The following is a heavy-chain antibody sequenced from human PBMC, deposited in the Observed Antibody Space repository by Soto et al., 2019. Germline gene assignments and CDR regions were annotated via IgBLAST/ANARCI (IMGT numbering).Heavy chain of an antibody. CDR2: INHSGST. CDR1: DASIKGTY. D-gene: IGHD3-10*01. J-gene: IGHJ6*02. Sequence: SETLSLNRSVNDASIKGTYRSWIRQPPGKGLEWIGEINHSGSTNYNPSLKSRVTISVDTSKNQFSLKLSSVTAADTAVYYCARARQIIYYGMDVWGQGTTVS. V-gene: IGHV4-34*01. CDR3: ARARQIIYYGMDV.